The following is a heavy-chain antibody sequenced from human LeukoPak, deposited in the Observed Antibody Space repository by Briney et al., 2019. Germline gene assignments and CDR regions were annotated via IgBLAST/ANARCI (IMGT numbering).Heavy chain of an antibody. CDR3: ATSVAVAGSFDY. V-gene: IGHV1-2*06. D-gene: IGHD6-19*01. CDR1: DYTFTAYY. J-gene: IGHJ4*02. CDR2: IDPNSGDT. Sequence: ASVKVSCKASDYTFTAYYIHWVRQAPGQGLEWMARIDPNSGDTSYVQKFQGRVTMTRDTSISTAHMDLSGLISDDTAVYYCATSVAVAGSFDYWGQGTLVTVSS.